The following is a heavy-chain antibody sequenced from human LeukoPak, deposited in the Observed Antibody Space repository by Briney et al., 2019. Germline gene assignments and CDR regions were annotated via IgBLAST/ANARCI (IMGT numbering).Heavy chain of an antibody. J-gene: IGHJ4*02. V-gene: IGHV3-23*01. CDR1: GFTFSNYA. D-gene: IGHD2-2*01. Sequence: PGGSLRLSCAASGFTFSNYAIHWVRQAPGKGLEWVSIVGGRGVKTYYADSVKGRSTISRDNSKNTVYLQMNSLRAEDTAVYYCAKRGDCSGTCTYDYWGQGTLVTVSS. CDR2: VGGRGVKT. CDR3: AKRGDCSGTCTYDY.